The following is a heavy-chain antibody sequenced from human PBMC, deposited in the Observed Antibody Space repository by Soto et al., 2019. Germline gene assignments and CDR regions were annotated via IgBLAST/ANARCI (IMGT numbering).Heavy chain of an antibody. CDR1: GYKFSTYW. CDR2: IFPRDSDA. D-gene: IGHD3-22*01. V-gene: IGHV5-51*01. J-gene: IGHJ4*02. Sequence: PGESLKISCKGSGYKFSTYWIGWVRQMPGKGLEWMGIIFPRDSDARYSPSFQGQVTISADMSISTAYLQWSSLKASDTAMYYCARSYYDDRGYIFDYWGQGTLVTVS. CDR3: ARSYYDDRGYIFDY.